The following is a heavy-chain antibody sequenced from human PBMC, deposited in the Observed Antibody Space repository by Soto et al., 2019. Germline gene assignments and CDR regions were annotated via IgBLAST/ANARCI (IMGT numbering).Heavy chain of an antibody. CDR1: GGSISSYY. CDR2: IYYSGST. J-gene: IGHJ4*02. CDR3: ASTYDYGDYGAFDY. Sequence: SETLSLTCTVSGGSISSYYWSWIRQPPGKGLEWIGYIYYSGSTNYNPSLKSRVTISVDTSKNQFSLKLSSVTAADTAVYYCASTYDYGDYGAFDYWGQGTLVTVSS. V-gene: IGHV4-59*01. D-gene: IGHD4-17*01.